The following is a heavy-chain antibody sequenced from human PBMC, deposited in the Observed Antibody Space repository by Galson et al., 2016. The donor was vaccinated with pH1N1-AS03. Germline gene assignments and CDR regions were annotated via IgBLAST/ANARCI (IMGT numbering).Heavy chain of an antibody. CDR3: ARVSAGLTGYYYAMDV. D-gene: IGHD4/OR15-4a*01. CDR1: GYTFTSYY. CDR2: INPSDGNT. V-gene: IGHV1-46*01. Sequence: SVKVSCKASGYTFTSYYIHWVRQAPGQGREWMGIINPSDGNTNYAQRFKGRVTMTRDTSTSTIYMELSSLRSDYTAVYYCARVSAGLTGYYYAMDVWGQGTTVTVSS. J-gene: IGHJ6*02.